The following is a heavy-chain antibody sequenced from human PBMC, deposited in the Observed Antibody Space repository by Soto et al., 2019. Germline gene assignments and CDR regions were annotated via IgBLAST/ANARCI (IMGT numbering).Heavy chain of an antibody. Sequence: ASVKVSCKASGYTFTSYAIHWVRQAPGQRLEWMGWINPNSGITNYSQKFQGWVTMTRDTSTSTAYMELSRLRSDDTAVYYCARASSSANIDYWGQGTLVTVSS. J-gene: IGHJ4*02. CDR3: ARASSSANIDY. V-gene: IGHV1-2*04. D-gene: IGHD6-6*01. CDR2: INPNSGIT. CDR1: GYTFTSYA.